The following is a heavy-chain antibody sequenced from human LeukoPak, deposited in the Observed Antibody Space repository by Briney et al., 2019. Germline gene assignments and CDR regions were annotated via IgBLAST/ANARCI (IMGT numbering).Heavy chain of an antibody. CDR2: IIPIFGTA. V-gene: IGHV1-69*13. J-gene: IGHJ4*02. Sequence: SVKVSCKASGGTFSSYAISWVRQAPGQGLGWMGGIIPIFGTANYAQKFQGRVTITADESTSKAYMELSSLRSEDTAVYYCARGLRGYSYGYSPFDYWGQGTLVTVSS. CDR3: ARGLRGYSYGYSPFDY. CDR1: GGTFSSYA. D-gene: IGHD5-18*01.